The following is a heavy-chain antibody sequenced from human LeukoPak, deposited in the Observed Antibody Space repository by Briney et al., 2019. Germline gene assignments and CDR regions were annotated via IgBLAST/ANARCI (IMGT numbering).Heavy chain of an antibody. CDR2: IHYSGTT. CDR3: ARQRGYATSWSTYDY. Sequence: SETLSLTCTVSGGSITNYYWGWIRQPPGKGLDWIGSIHYSGTTYSNPALKSRVTISVDTSKNQFSLRLSSVTAADTAVYYCARQRGYATSWSTYDYWGQGNLVAVSS. CDR1: GGSITNYY. V-gene: IGHV4-39*01. J-gene: IGHJ4*02. D-gene: IGHD6-13*01.